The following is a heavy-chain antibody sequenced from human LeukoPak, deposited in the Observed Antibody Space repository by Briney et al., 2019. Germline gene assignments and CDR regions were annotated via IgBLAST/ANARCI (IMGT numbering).Heavy chain of an antibody. D-gene: IGHD1-1*01. CDR3: ARDLQLRNDY. J-gene: IGHJ4*02. Sequence: GGSLRLSCAASGFTFSSYAMHWVRQAPGKGLEWVAVISYDGSNKYYADSVKGRFTISRDNSKNTLYLQMNSLRAEDTAVYYCARDLQLRNDYWGQGTLVTVSS. CDR2: ISYDGSNK. V-gene: IGHV3-30-3*01. CDR1: GFTFSSYA.